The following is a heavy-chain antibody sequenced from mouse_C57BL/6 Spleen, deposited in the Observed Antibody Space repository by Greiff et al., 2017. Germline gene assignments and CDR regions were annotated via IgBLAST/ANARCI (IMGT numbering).Heavy chain of an antibody. CDR2: IYPRSGNT. Sequence: QVQLQQSGAELARPGASVKLSCKASGYTFTSYGISWVKQRTGQGLEWIGEIYPRSGNTYYNEKFKGKATLTSDKSSSTAYMELRSLPSEVSAVYFCARYYYGSSYVEDYAMDYGGQGTSVTVSS. CDR1: GYTFTSYG. V-gene: IGHV1-81*01. CDR3: ARYYYGSSYVEDYAMDY. D-gene: IGHD1-1*01. J-gene: IGHJ4*01.